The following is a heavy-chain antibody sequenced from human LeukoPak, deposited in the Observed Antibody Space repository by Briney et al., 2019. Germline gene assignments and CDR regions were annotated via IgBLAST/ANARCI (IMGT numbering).Heavy chain of an antibody. J-gene: IGHJ5*02. CDR1: GGSISSSNW. V-gene: IGHV4-4*02. D-gene: IGHD6-13*01. CDR3: ARIVRIGAALGWFDP. Sequence: PSGTLSLTCAVSGGSISSSNWWSWVRQPPGKGLEWIGEIYHSGSTNYNPSLKSRVTISVDTSKNQFSLRLTSVTAADTAVYYCARIVRIGAALGWFDPWGQGTLVTVSS. CDR2: IYHSGST.